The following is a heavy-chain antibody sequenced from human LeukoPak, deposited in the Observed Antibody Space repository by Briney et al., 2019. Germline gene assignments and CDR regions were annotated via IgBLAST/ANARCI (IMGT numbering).Heavy chain of an antibody. J-gene: IGHJ5*02. CDR2: IIPIFGTA. Sequence: SVKVSCKASGGTFSSYAISWVRQAPGQGLEWMGGIIPIFGTANYAQKFQGRVTITADESTSTAYMELSSLRSEDTAVYYCARSYYDILTGYVRNWFDPWGQGTLVTVSS. CDR3: ARSYYDILTGYVRNWFDP. V-gene: IGHV1-69*13. D-gene: IGHD3-9*01. CDR1: GGTFSSYA.